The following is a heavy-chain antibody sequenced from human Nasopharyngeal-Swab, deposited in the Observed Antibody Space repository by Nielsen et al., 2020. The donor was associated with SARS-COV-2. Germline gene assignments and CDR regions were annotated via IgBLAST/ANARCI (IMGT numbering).Heavy chain of an antibody. V-gene: IGHV3-21*01. D-gene: IGHD3-10*01. CDR3: ARDGVARLFDY. CDR1: GFTFSSYS. J-gene: IGHJ4*02. Sequence: GKSLKISCAASGFTFSSYSMNWVRQAPGKGLEWVSSISSSSSYIYYADSVKGRFTISRDNAKNSLYLQMNSLRAEDTAVYYCARDGVARLFDYWGQGTLVTVSS. CDR2: ISSSSSYI.